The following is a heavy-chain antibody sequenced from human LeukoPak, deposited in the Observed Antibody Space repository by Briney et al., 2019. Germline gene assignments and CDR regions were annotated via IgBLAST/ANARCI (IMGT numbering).Heavy chain of an antibody. CDR1: GFTFSGSG. CDR3: TSPMYNWNYGGVSQQGDAFDI. Sequence: PGGSLRLSCAASGFTFSGSGMHWVRQASGKGLEWVGRIRSKANSYATAYAASVKGRFTISRDDSKNTAYLQMNSLKTEDTAVYYCTSPMYNWNYGGVSQQGDAFDIWGQGTMVTVSS. CDR2: IRSKANSYAT. J-gene: IGHJ3*02. D-gene: IGHD1-7*01. V-gene: IGHV3-73*01.